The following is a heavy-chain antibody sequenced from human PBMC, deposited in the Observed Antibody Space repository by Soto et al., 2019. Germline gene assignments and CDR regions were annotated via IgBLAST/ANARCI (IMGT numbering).Heavy chain of an antibody. D-gene: IGHD3-10*01. CDR3: ARGFGLWFGESQSWFDP. V-gene: IGHV4-34*01. J-gene: IGHJ5*02. CDR2: INHSGST. Sequence: LETLSLTCAVYGGSFSGYYWSWIRQPPGKGLEWIGEINHSGSTNYNPSLKSRVTISVDTSKNQFSLKLNSVTAADTGVYYCARGFGLWFGESQSWFDPWGQGTLVTVSS. CDR1: GGSFSGYY.